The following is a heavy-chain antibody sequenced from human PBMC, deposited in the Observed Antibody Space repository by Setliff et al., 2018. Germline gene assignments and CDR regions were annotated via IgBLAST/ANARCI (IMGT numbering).Heavy chain of an antibody. CDR3: ARYDSSGYSENYYFDY. CDR2: VYYSGNT. D-gene: IGHD3-22*01. V-gene: IGHV4-39*07. J-gene: IGHJ4*02. Sequence: PSETLSLTCTVSGGSISTTDYYWGWIRQPPGKWLEWIGCVYYSGNTYYSPSLKSRVTMFVDTSKNQFSLMLYSVTAADTAIYYCARYDSSGYSENYYFDYWGQGTLVTGSS. CDR1: GGSISTTDYY.